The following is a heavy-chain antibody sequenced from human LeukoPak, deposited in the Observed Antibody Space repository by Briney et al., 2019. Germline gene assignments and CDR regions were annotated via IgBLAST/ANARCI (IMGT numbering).Heavy chain of an antibody. D-gene: IGHD3-16*02. CDR3: ARDRAVRYFDY. Sequence: PRGSLSPSCAASGFTFSNQGMHWVRQAPGKGLEWVAVIWYDGSKKYYADSVKGRLTISRDNSKNTLYLEMNSLRAEDTAAYYCARDRAVRYFDYWGDGTLVTVSS. CDR2: IWYDGSKK. CDR1: GFTFSNQG. V-gene: IGHV3-33*01. J-gene: IGHJ4*03.